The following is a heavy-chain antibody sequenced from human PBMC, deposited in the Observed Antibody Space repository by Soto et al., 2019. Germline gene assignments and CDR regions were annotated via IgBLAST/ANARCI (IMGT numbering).Heavy chain of an antibody. Sequence: LRLSCAASGFTFSIYGMHWVRQAPGKGLEWVAVIWYDGSNKDYADSVKGRFTISRDNSKNTLYLQMNSLRAEDTAVYYCARASYGFYYGMDVWGQGTTVTVSS. CDR2: IWYDGSNK. CDR3: ARASYGFYYGMDV. J-gene: IGHJ6*02. CDR1: GFTFSIYG. D-gene: IGHD5-18*01. V-gene: IGHV3-33*01.